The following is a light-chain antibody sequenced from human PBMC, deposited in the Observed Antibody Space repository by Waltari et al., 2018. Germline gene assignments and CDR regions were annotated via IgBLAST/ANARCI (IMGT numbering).Light chain of an antibody. J-gene: IGLJ6*01. CDR3: TLYIGSGISV. CDR1: SGSASTPYY. Sequence: TVVTQEASFSVSPGGTVTLTCGLSSGSASTPYYPLWYQQTPGQAPRMLIYSTKTRPSGVPDRFSGSIVGNKAALTITGAQADDESDYYCTLYIGSGISVFGSGTKLTVL. V-gene: IGLV8-61*01. CDR2: STK.